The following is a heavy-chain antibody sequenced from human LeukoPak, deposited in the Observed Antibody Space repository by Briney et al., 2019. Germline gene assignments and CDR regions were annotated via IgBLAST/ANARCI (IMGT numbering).Heavy chain of an antibody. D-gene: IGHD5-12*01. CDR1: GYTFTGYY. CDR3: ARGSYGNGYAIDY. V-gene: IGHV1-18*04. Sequence: PKASVKVSCKASGYTFTGYYMHWVRQAPGQGLEWMGWISAYSGNTNYAQKLQGRVTMTTDTSTNTAYMELRSLRSDDTAMFYCARGSYGNGYAIDYWGQGTLVTVSS. CDR2: ISAYSGNT. J-gene: IGHJ4*02.